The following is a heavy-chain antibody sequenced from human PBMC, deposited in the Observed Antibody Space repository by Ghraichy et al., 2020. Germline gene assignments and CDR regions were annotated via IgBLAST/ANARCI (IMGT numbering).Heavy chain of an antibody. CDR3: ARGLIVGAKEYYFDY. D-gene: IGHD1-26*01. CDR2: IWYDGSNK. CDR1: GFTFSSYG. V-gene: IGHV3-33*01. Sequence: GGSLRLSCAASGFTFSSYGMHWVRQAPGKGLEWVAVIWYDGSNKYYADSVKGRFTISRDNSKNTLYLQMNSLRAEDTAVYYCARGLIVGAKEYYFDYWGQGTLVTVSS. J-gene: IGHJ4*02.